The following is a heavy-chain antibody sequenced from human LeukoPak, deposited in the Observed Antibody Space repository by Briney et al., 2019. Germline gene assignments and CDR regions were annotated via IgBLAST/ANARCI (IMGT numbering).Heavy chain of an antibody. D-gene: IGHD2-2*01. J-gene: IGHJ4*02. CDR1: GFTFSSYT. V-gene: IGHV3-21*01. CDR3: ARDHCSSTSCFPSGTNYFDS. CDR2: ISSSGSYI. Sequence: GGSLRLSCAASGFTFSSYTMNWVRQAPGKGLEWVASISSSGSYIYNADSVKGRFTISRDNVKNSLYLQMNSLRAEDTAVYYCARDHCSSTSCFPSGTNYFDSWGQGTPVTVSS.